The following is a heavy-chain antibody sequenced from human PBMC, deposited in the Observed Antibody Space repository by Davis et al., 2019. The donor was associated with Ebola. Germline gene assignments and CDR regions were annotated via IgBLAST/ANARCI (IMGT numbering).Heavy chain of an antibody. D-gene: IGHD4-23*01. CDR1: GFTFSSHA. V-gene: IGHV3-23*01. CDR2: IRGSGSTT. CDR3: ARALTTVVTPVDY. J-gene: IGHJ4*02. Sequence: GGSLRLSCAASGFTFSSHAMSWVRQAPGQGLEWVSAIRGSGSTTYYADSVKGRFTISRDNAKNSLYLQMNSLRDEDTAVYYCARALTTVVTPVDYWGQGTLVTVSS.